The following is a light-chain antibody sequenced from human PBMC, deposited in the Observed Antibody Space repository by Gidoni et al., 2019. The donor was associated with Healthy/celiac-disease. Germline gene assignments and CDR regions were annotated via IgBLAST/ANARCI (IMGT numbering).Light chain of an antibody. Sequence: QSALTQPRSVSGSPGQPVTIFCTGTSSDVGGYNYVSWYQQHPGKAPKLMIYDVSKRPSGVPDRFSGSKSGNTASLTISGLQAEDEADYYCCSYAGSYTLWVYGGGTKLTVL. CDR1: SSDVGGYNY. V-gene: IGLV2-11*01. CDR2: DVS. J-gene: IGLJ3*02. CDR3: CSYAGSYTLWV.